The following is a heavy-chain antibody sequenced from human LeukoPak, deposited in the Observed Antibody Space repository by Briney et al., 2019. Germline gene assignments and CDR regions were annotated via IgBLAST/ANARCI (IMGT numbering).Heavy chain of an antibody. J-gene: IGHJ5*02. V-gene: IGHV1-2*02. CDR2: INPNSGGT. CDR3: ATYDQWLPHGFVP. D-gene: IGHD6-19*01. Sequence: ASVKVSCKASAYTLTGYYMHWVRQAPGQGLEWMGWINPNSGGTNYAQKFQGRVTMTRDTSIGTAYLELNRLRSDDTAVYYRATYDQWLPHGFVPWGQGTLVTVSS. CDR1: AYTLTGYY.